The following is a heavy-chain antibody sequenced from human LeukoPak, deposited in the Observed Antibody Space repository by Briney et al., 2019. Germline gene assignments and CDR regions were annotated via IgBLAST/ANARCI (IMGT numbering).Heavy chain of an antibody. CDR2: ISGSSSYI. CDR3: ARKYDPFDY. Sequence: PGGSLRLSCAASGFTFSSYSMNWVRQAPGKGLEWVSSISGSSSYIYYADSVKGRFTISRDNAKNSLYLQMNNLRAEDTAVYYCARKYDPFDYWGQGTLVTVSS. V-gene: IGHV3-21*01. D-gene: IGHD3-3*01. J-gene: IGHJ4*02. CDR1: GFTFSSYS.